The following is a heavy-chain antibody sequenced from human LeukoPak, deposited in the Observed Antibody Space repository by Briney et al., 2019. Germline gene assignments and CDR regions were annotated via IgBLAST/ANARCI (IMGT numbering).Heavy chain of an antibody. CDR2: VDYSGGT. D-gene: IGHD6-19*01. CDR3: ARERGEEYSSGWYKRNYFDN. CDR1: GFTFSSYS. J-gene: IGHJ4*02. V-gene: IGHV4-39*07. Sequence: NPGGSLRLSCAASGFTFSSYSMNWVRQPPGKGLEWIASVDYSGGTYYNPSLESRVTISADMSKNQFSLKLSSVTAADTAVYYCARERGEEYSSGWYKRNYFDNWGQGTRVTVSS.